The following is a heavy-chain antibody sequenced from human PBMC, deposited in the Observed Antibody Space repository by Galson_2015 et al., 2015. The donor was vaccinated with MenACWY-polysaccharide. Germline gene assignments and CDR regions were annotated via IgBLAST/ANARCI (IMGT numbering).Heavy chain of an antibody. Sequence: SLRLSCAASGFTFDDYAMHWVRQAPGKGLEWVSGISWNSGSIGYADSVKGRFTISRDNAKNSLYLQMNSLGAEDTALYYCAKDTSPSLTVYFDYWGQRTLVTVSS. D-gene: IGHD3-9*01. CDR3: AKDTSPSLTVYFDY. CDR1: GFTFDDYA. V-gene: IGHV3-9*01. J-gene: IGHJ4*02. CDR2: ISWNSGSI.